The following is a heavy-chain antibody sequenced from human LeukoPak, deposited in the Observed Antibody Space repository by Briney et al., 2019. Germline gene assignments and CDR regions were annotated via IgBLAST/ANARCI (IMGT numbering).Heavy chain of an antibody. V-gene: IGHV1-2*02. CDR2: VNPNSGGT. CDR3: ARDSSGYSDYFDY. J-gene: IGHJ4*02. D-gene: IGHD3-22*01. Sequence: ASVTVSCKASGYTFTGYYMHWVRQAPGQGLEWMGWVNPNSGGTNYAQKFLGRVTMTRDTSISTAYMELSRLRSDDTAVYYCARDSSGYSDYFDYWGQGTLVTVSS. CDR1: GYTFTGYY.